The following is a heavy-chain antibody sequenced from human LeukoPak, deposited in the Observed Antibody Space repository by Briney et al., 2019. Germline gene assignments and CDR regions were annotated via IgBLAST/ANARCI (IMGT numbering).Heavy chain of an antibody. CDR2: VYSTGGT. CDR3: ARSALDNTRFYSVPFLY. D-gene: IGHD3-22*01. J-gene: IGHJ4*02. V-gene: IGHV4-59*01. Sequence: SGTLSLTCNVPGGSISNNYWTWIRQPPGEGLGWRGHVYSTGGTNYNPSLKSRVAIPLDTSKNQTSRHRNSITAAETALQYFARSALDNTRFYSVPFLYWGLGALVTVPS. CDR1: GGSISNNY.